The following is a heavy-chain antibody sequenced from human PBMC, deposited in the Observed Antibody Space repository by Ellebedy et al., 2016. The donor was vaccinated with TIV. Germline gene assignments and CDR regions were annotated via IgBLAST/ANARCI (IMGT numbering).Heavy chain of an antibody. D-gene: IGHD1-1*01. CDR2: VDPSDSET. CDR1: GNTFTSYW. CDR3: ARLRAGTPGY. V-gene: IGHV5-10-1*01. J-gene: IGHJ4*02. Sequence: GESLKISCKGSGNTFTSYWSSWVRQMPGKGLEWMGRVDPSDSETNYSPSFQGHVTISADKSISTAYLQWSSLKASDPAVYYCARLRAGTPGYWGQGTLVTVSS.